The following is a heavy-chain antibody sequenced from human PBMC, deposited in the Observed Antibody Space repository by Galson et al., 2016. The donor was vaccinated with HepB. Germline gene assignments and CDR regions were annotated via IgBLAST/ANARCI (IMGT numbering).Heavy chain of an antibody. J-gene: IGHJ4*02. CDR2: ISGTGGTT. CDR3: AKGDDFWSGYYGGL. V-gene: IGHV3-23*01. Sequence: SLRLSCAASGFTFSTYGMHWVRQAPGKGLEWVSGISGTGGTTYYADSVKGRFTISRDNSKNTLYLRMNSLRAEDTAVYYCAKGDDFWSGYYGGLWGQGTLVTVSS. CDR1: GFTFSTYG. D-gene: IGHD3-3*01.